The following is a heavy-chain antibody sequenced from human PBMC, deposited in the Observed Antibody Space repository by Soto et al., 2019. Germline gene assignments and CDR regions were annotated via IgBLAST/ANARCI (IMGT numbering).Heavy chain of an antibody. CDR1: GFTFSSYG. CDR3: AKELLAAAGTTLDN. V-gene: IGHV3-30*18. CDR2: ISYDGSNK. Sequence: QVQLVESGGGVVQPGRSLRLSCAASGFTFSSYGMHWVRQAPGKGLEWVAVISYDGSNKYYADSVKGRFTISRDNSKNTLYLQMNSLRAEDTAVYYCAKELLAAAGTTLDNWGQGTLVTVSS. J-gene: IGHJ4*02. D-gene: IGHD6-13*01.